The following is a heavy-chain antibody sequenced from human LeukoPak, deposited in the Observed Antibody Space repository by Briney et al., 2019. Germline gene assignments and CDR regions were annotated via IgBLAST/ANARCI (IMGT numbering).Heavy chain of an antibody. D-gene: IGHD3-22*01. CDR2: ISSSSSYI. J-gene: IGHJ4*02. V-gene: IGHV3-21*01. Sequence: GGSLRLSCVASGFTFSSYSMNWVRQAPGKGLEWVSSISSSSSYIYYADSVKGRFTISRDNAKNSLYLQMNSLRAEDTAVYYCARVVGYYDSSGYYSPVSYFDYWGQGTLVTVSS. CDR3: ARVVGYYDSSGYYSPVSYFDY. CDR1: GFTFSSYS.